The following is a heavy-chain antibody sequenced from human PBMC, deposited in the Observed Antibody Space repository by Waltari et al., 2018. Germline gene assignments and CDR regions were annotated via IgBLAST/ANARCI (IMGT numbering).Heavy chain of an antibody. J-gene: IGHJ3*02. CDR2: MNPNSGNT. D-gene: IGHD3-16*02. CDR3: ARAEYDYVWGSYRCAFDI. Sequence: QVQLVQSGAEVKKPGASVKVSCKASGYTFTSYDINWVRQATGQGLEWMGWMNPNSGNTGYEQKFQGRVTSTRNTSISTAYMELSSLRSEDTAGYYCARAEYDYVWGSYRCAFDIWGQGTMVTVSS. CDR1: GYTFTSYD. V-gene: IGHV1-8*03.